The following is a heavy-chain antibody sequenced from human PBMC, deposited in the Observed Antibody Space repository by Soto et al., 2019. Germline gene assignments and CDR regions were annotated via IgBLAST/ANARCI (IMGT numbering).Heavy chain of an antibody. V-gene: IGHV3-74*01. CDR3: ARDTSHCSSTSCSIVVHAFDI. CDR2: INSDESST. J-gene: IGHJ3*02. D-gene: IGHD2-2*01. Sequence: GGSLRLSCAASGFTFSSYWMHWVRQAPGKGLVRVTRINSDESSTSYADYVKGRFTISRDNAKNTLYLQMNSLRAEDTAVYYCARDTSHCSSTSCSIVVHAFDIWGQGTMVTVSS. CDR1: GFTFSSYW.